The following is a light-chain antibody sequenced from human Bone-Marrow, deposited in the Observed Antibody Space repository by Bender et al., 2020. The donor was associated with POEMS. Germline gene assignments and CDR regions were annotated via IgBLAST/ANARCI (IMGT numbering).Light chain of an antibody. Sequence: QSALTQPPSVSGSPGQSVTISCTGTSYDIGFHNHVAWYQKAPGTAPKLIIYEVNSRPSGVSDRFSGSKSGNTASLTISGLQAEDEADYYCFSYANTITFAFGGGTKLTVL. V-gene: IGLV2-18*02. CDR3: FSYANTITFA. J-gene: IGLJ2*01. CDR2: EVN. CDR1: SYDIGFHNH.